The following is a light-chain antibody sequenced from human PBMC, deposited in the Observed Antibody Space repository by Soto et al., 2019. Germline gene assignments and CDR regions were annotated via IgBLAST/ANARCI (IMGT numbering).Light chain of an antibody. J-gene: IGKJ1*01. CDR2: GAS. CDR1: QSVSSSY. Sequence: EIVLTQSPGTLSLSPGERATLSCRASQSVSSSYLAWYQQKPGQAPRLLFYGASRRATGIPDRFSGSGSGTDFTLTISRLEPEDLAVYDCQQYGNSPPTFGQGTKVESK. V-gene: IGKV3-20*01. CDR3: QQYGNSPPT.